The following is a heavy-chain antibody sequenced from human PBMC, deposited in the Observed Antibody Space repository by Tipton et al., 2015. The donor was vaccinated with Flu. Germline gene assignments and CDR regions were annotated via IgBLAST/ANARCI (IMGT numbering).Heavy chain of an antibody. Sequence: TLSLTCTVSGGSISSSSYYWGWIRQPPGKGLEWIGSIYYSGSTHYNPSLKSRVTISVDTSKNQFSLKLSSVTAADTAVYYCARDRYSSGWYDYWGQGTLVTVSS. CDR3: ARDRYSSGWYDY. CDR2: IYYSGST. CDR1: GGSISSSSYY. J-gene: IGHJ4*02. D-gene: IGHD6-19*01. V-gene: IGHV4-39*07.